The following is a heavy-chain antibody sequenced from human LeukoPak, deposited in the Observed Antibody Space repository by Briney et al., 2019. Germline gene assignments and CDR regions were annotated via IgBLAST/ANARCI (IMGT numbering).Heavy chain of an antibody. J-gene: IGHJ5*02. D-gene: IGHD3-10*01. Sequence: GGSLRLSCAASGFTFSNYGMHWVRQAPGKGLEWVTFIRSDATSEFYADSVKGRFTISRDNSRNTLYLQMNSLRAEDTAVYYCARDLWVRGVVGNWFDPWGQGTLVTVSS. V-gene: IGHV3-30*02. CDR2: IRSDATSE. CDR1: GFTFSNYG. CDR3: ARDLWVRGVVGNWFDP.